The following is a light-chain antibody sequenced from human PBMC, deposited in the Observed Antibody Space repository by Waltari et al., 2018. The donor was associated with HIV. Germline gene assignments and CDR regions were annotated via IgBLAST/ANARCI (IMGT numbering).Light chain of an antibody. CDR3: QQSFNKPRS. J-gene: IGKJ1*01. CDR1: QTVSTY. V-gene: IGKV1-39*01. Sequence: DIPIPHAPPSLSAPQGGRVATTCRASQTVSTYLNWYQQKPGKAPKLLIYAASSLQSGVPSRFSGSGSGTEFTLTISSLQPEDFATYYCQQSFNKPRSFGQGTKVEVK. CDR2: AAS.